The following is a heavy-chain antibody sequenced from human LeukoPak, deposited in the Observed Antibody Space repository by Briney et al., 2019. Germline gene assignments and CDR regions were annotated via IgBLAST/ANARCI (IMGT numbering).Heavy chain of an antibody. J-gene: IGHJ6*02. V-gene: IGHV3-23*01. D-gene: IGHD2-21*02. CDR2: ISGSGGST. CDR3: AKDRDIVVVTAPHYGMDV. Sequence: GGSLTLSCAASGFTFSSYAMSWVRQAPGKGVECVSAISGSGGSTYYADSVKGRFTISRDNSKNTLYLQMNSLRAEDTAVYYCAKDRDIVVVTAPHYGMDVWGQGTTVTVSS. CDR1: GFTFSSYA.